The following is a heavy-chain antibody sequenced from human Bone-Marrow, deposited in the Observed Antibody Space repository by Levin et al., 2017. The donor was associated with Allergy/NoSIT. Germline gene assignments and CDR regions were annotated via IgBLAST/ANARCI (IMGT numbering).Heavy chain of an antibody. CDR3: ARTRERFHWNDATLFYYYAMDV. CDR2: IIPVFGTP. CDR1: GGTFTVYP. Sequence: SVKVSCKASGGTFTVYPLTWVRQAPGQGLEWMGGIIPVFGTPKYAQKFQGRVTITADESTSTAYMELSSLRFEDTAVYYCARTRERFHWNDATLFYYYAMDVWGQGTTVTVSS. J-gene: IGHJ6*02. V-gene: IGHV1-69*13. D-gene: IGHD1-1*01.